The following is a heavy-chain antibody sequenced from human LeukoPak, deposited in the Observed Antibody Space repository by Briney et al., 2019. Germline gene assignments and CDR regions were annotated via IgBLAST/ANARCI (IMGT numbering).Heavy chain of an antibody. D-gene: IGHD2-8*01. CDR1: GFTFSSYA. Sequence: GGSLRLSCAASGFTFSSYAMSWVRQAPGKGLEWVSAISGSGGSTYYADSVKGRFTISRDNAKNSLYLQMNSLRAEETAVYHCAVLSGRHWGQGTLVTVSS. CDR3: AVLSGRH. J-gene: IGHJ4*02. CDR2: ISGSGGST. V-gene: IGHV3-23*01.